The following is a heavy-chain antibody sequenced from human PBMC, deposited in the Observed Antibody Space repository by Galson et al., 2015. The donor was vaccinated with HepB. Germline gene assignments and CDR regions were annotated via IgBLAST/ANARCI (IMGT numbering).Heavy chain of an antibody. CDR1: GFTFSSYA. J-gene: IGHJ4*02. D-gene: IGHD3-3*01. Sequence: SLRLSCAASGFTFSSYAMHWGRQAPGKGLEWVATIWYGGSNEHYADSVKGRFTISRDNSKNTLYLQMNSLTTEDTAVYYCVKDLSEKFSFDYWGQGILAIVSS. CDR2: IWYGGSNE. CDR3: VKDLSEKFSFDY. V-gene: IGHV3-30*04.